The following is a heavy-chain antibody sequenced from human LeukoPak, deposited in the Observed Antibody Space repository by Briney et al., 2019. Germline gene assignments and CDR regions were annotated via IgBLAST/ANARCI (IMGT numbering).Heavy chain of an antibody. Sequence: PGGSLRLSCAASGFTFSSYAMHWVRQAPGKGLEWVAVISYDGSNKYYADSVKGRFTISRDNAKNSLYLQMNSLRAEDTAVYYCARDGYQLLWEGAFDIWGQGTMVTVSS. CDR1: GFTFSSYA. CDR3: ARDGYQLLWEGAFDI. J-gene: IGHJ3*02. CDR2: ISYDGSNK. V-gene: IGHV3-30-3*01. D-gene: IGHD2-2*01.